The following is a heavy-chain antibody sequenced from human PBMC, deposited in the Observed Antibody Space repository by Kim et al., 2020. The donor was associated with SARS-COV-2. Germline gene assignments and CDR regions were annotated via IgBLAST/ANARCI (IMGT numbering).Heavy chain of an antibody. J-gene: IGHJ3*02. V-gene: IGHV3-23*01. CDR2: ISGSGSST. Sequence: GGSLRLSCVASGFTFSSYAMSWVRQAPGKGLEWVSAISGSGSSTYYADSVKGRFTISRDNSKNTLYLQMNSLRAEDTAVYYCAKDRPDLYYDILSGVFDMWGQVTMVTVSS. CDR1: GFTFSSYA. D-gene: IGHD3-9*01. CDR3: AKDRPDLYYDILSGVFDM.